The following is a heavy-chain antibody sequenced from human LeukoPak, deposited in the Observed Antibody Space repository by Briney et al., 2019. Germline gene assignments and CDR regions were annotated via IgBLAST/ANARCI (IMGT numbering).Heavy chain of an antibody. CDR1: GFTFSSYA. CDR3: ARGQIGCSGGSCYFYYYYGMDV. D-gene: IGHD2-15*01. V-gene: IGHV3-30-3*01. CDR2: ISYDGSNK. J-gene: IGHJ6*02. Sequence: GGSLRLSCAASGFTFSSYAMHWVRQAPGKGLEWVAVISYDGSNKYYADSVKGRFTISRDNSKNTLYLQMNSLRAEDTAVYYCARGQIGCSGGSCYFYYYYGMDVWGQGTTVTVSS.